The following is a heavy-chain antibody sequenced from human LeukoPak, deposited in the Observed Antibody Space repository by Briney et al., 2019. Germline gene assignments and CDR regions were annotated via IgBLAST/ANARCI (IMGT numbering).Heavy chain of an antibody. CDR1: GFTFSSYS. CDR3: ARGRVEYLK. D-gene: IGHD2-2*01. J-gene: IGHJ4*02. CDR2: ISSSSSYI. V-gene: IGHV3-21*01. Sequence: GRSLRLSCAASGFTFSSYSMNRVRQAPGKGLEWVSSISSSSSYIYYADSVKGRFTISRDNAKNSLYLQMNSLRAEDTAVYYCARGRVEYLKWGQGTLVTVSS.